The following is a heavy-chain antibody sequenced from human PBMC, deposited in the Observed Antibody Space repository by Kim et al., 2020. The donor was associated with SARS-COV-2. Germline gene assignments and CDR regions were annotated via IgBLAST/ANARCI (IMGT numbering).Heavy chain of an antibody. D-gene: IGHD3-10*01. Sequence: GESLKISCNGSGYRFASYWIAWVRQMPGKGLEWMGIVYPGDSENRHRPSLQGQVTISADKSITTAYLQWSSLKASDTAMYYCAGFGTYYGSGSYYKSEFDPWGQGTLVTVSS. CDR2: VYPGDSEN. V-gene: IGHV5-51*01. CDR3: AGFGTYYGSGSYYKSEFDP. CDR1: GYRFASYW. J-gene: IGHJ5*02.